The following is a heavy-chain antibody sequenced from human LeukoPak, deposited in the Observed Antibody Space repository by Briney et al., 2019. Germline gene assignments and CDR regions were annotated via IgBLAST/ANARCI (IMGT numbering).Heavy chain of an antibody. V-gene: IGHV4-59*01. D-gene: IGHD3-10*01. CDR1: GDSINGYY. CDR2: IHYSGST. CDR3: ARLRAGVGEFSLDY. Sequence: SETLSLTCTVSGDSINGYYWSWIRQPPGKDLEWIGYIHYSGSTNYNPSFKSRVTISVDTSKNQFSLKLSSLTAADTVVYYCARLRAGVGEFSLDYWGQGTLVTVSS. J-gene: IGHJ4*02.